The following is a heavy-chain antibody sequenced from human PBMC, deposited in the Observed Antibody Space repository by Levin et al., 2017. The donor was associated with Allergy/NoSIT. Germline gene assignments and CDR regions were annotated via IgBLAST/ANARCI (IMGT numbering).Heavy chain of an antibody. D-gene: IGHD6-19*01. CDR1: GFSFGGYT. CDR3: TRDHGSGSGWFIDN. Sequence: GESLKISCTASGFSFGGYTMSWVRQAPGKGLEWVGFIRSKSYGGTTEYAASVKGRFTISRDDSKSIAYLEMNSLKGEDTSVYYCTRDHGSGSGWFIDNWGQGTLVTVSS. CDR2: IRSKSYGGTT. J-gene: IGHJ4*02. V-gene: IGHV3-49*04.